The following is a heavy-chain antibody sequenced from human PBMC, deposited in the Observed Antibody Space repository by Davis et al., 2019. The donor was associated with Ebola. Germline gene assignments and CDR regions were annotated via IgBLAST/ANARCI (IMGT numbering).Heavy chain of an antibody. V-gene: IGHV5-10-1*01. CDR2: IDPEDSGT. CDR1: GYSFTSYW. Sequence: GESLKISCKGSGYSFTSYWIGWVRQMPGKGLEWMGRIDPEDSGTTYSPSFQGHVSFSVDRSIRTVYLHWSSLKASDTAIYFCARRALGAYDSWGQETLVTVSS. J-gene: IGHJ5*01. CDR3: ARRALGAYDS. D-gene: IGHD3-16*01.